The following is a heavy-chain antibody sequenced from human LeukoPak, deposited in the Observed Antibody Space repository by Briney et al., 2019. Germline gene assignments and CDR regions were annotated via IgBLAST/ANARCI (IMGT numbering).Heavy chain of an antibody. CDR1: GGTFSSYA. V-gene: IGHV1-69*01. CDR3: ARDSRISTSEMGAFDI. J-gene: IGHJ3*02. Sequence: GSSVKVSCKASGGTFSSYAISWVRQAPGQGLEWMGGIIPIFGTANYAQKFQGRVTITADESTSTAYMELRSLISDDTAVYYCARDSRISTSEMGAFDIWGQGTMVTVSS. CDR2: IIPIFGTA. D-gene: IGHD2-2*01.